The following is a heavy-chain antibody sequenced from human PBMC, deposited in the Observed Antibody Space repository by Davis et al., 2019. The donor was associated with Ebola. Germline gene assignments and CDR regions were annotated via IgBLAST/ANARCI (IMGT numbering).Heavy chain of an antibody. CDR3: AKYNWNAYFDY. CDR2: LEMGGFT. D-gene: IGHD1-20*01. J-gene: IGHJ4*02. V-gene: IGHV3-53*01. Sequence: PGGSLRPSCAASGLTVSSNYMSWVRQAPGEGLEWVSILEMGGFTNYAVSVRGRFTMSRDNSKNTVYLHMDSLRVEDTAVYYCAKYNWNAYFDYWGQGTLVAVAS. CDR1: GLTVSSNY.